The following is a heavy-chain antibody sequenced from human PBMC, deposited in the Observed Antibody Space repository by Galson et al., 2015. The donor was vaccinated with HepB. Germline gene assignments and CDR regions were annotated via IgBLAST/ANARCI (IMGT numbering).Heavy chain of an antibody. J-gene: IGHJ3*02. CDR2: INPSGGST. CDR3: ARVNKPRDYYDSSGYYYGSDAFDI. Sequence: SVKVSCKASGYTFTSYYMHWVRQAPGQGLEWMGIINPSGGSTSYAQKFQGRVTMTRDTSTSTVYMELSSLRSEDTAVYYCARVNKPRDYYDSSGYYYGSDAFDIWGQGTMVTVSS. D-gene: IGHD3-22*01. CDR1: GYTFTSYY. V-gene: IGHV1-46*01.